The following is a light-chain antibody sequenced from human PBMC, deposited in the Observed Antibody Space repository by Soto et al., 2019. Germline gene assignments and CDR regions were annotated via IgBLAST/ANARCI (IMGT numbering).Light chain of an antibody. J-gene: IGKJ1*01. V-gene: IGKV3-20*01. Sequence: EIVLTQSPGTLSLSPGERATLSCRASQSVSSSYLAWYQQKPGQAPRLLIYGASSRATGIPDRFSGGGSGTDFTLTISRLEPEDFAVYYCQQYCSSPWTFGQGTKVDIK. CDR1: QSVSSSY. CDR3: QQYCSSPWT. CDR2: GAS.